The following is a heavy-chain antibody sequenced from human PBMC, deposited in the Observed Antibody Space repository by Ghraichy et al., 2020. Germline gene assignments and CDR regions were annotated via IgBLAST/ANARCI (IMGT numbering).Heavy chain of an antibody. Sequence: GGSLRLSCAASGFTFSSYSMNWVRQAPGKGLEWVSSISSSSSYIYYADSVKGRFTISRDNAKNSLYLQMNSLRAEDTAVYYCARVGTPAAIADDYWGRNPGHRLL. CDR1: GFTFSSYS. V-gene: IGHV3-21*01. J-gene: IGHJ4*01. D-gene: IGHD2-2*02. CDR2: ISSSSSYI. CDR3: ARVGTPAAIADDY.